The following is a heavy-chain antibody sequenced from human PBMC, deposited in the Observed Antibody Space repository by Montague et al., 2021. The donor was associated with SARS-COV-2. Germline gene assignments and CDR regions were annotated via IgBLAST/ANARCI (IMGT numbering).Heavy chain of an antibody. D-gene: IGHD5-18*01. J-gene: IGHJ4*02. CDR1: GFAFSSYA. CDR3: AKGGTSYGLPGDS. V-gene: IGHV3-30*04. CDR2: ISFDESNK. Sequence: SLRLSCAASGFAFSSYAMHWVRQAPGKGLEWVAVISFDESNKFYVDSVKGRFTISRDNSKNTLYLHMNSLTSEDTAVYFCAKGGTSYGLPGDSWGQGALVTVSS.